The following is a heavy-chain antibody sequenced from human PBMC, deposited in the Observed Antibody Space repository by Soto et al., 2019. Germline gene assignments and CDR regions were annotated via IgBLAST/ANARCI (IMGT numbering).Heavy chain of an antibody. V-gene: IGHV3-48*02. Sequence: EVQLVESGGGLVQPGGSLRLSCAASGFTFSSYSMNWVRQAPGKGLEWVSYISSSSSTIYYADSVKGRFTISRDNAKNSLYLQMNSLRDEDTAVYYCAREGPRDYWELNYFDYWGQGTLVTVSS. D-gene: IGHD1-26*01. CDR2: ISSSSSTI. CDR1: GFTFSSYS. CDR3: AREGPRDYWELNYFDY. J-gene: IGHJ4*02.